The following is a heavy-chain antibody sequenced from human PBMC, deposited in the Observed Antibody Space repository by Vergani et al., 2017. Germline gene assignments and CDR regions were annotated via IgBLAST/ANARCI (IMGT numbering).Heavy chain of an antibody. CDR2: IYYSGST. J-gene: IGHJ3*02. V-gene: IGHV4-30-4*08. Sequence: QVQLQESGPGLVKPSQTLSLPFTVSGGSISSGDYYWSWIRQPPGKGLGWTGYIYYSGSTYYNPSLKSRVTRSVDTSKNQFSLMLSSVTAADTNVYYCARGRKYGLDAFYIWGQGSMLSVSS. CDR1: GGSISSGDYY. CDR3: ARGRKYGLDAFYI. D-gene: IGHD3-10*01.